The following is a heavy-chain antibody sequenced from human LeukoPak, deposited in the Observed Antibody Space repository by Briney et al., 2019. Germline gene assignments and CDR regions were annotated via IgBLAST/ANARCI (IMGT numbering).Heavy chain of an antibody. V-gene: IGHV7-4-1*02. D-gene: IGHD3-10*01. CDR3: ARDRNTGWFGELLSNFDY. Sequence: ASVKVSCKASGYTFTSYAMNWVRQAPGQGLEWMGWINTNTGNPTYAQGFTRRFVFSLDTSVSTAYLQISSPKAEDTAVYYCARDRNTGWFGELLSNFDYWGQGTLVTVSS. CDR2: INTNTGNP. CDR1: GYTFTSYA. J-gene: IGHJ4*02.